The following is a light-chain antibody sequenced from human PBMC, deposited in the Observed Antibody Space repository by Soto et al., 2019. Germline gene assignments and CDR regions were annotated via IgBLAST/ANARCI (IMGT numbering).Light chain of an antibody. CDR3: QHYGSSPHT. CDR1: QSVSSSY. Sequence: EIVLTQSPGTLSLSPGERATLSCRASQSVSSSYLAWYQQKPGQAPRLLIYGASSRATGIPDWFSGSGSGTDFTLTISRLEPEDFAVYYCQHYGSSPHTFGQGTKLEIK. CDR2: GAS. V-gene: IGKV3-20*01. J-gene: IGKJ2*01.